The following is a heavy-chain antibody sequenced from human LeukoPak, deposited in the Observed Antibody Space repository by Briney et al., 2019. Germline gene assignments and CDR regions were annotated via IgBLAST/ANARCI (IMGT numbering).Heavy chain of an antibody. D-gene: IGHD6-13*01. J-gene: IGHJ6*03. Sequence: ASVKVSCKASGYTFTGYYMHWVRQAPGQGLEWMGWINPNSGGTNYAQKFQGRVTMTRDTSISTAYMELSRLRSDDTAVYYCARMRPQYSSSWYSDYYYMDVWGKGTTVTVSS. CDR3: ARMRPQYSSSWYSDYYYMDV. V-gene: IGHV1-2*02. CDR1: GYTFTGYY. CDR2: INPNSGGT.